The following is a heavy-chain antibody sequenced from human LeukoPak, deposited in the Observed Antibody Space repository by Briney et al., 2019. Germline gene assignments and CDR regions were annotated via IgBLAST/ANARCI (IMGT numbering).Heavy chain of an antibody. CDR3: ARDLYSGYDGDAFDI. CDR1: GFTFSSYA. V-gene: IGHV3-30-3*01. CDR2: ISYDGSNK. D-gene: IGHD5-12*01. Sequence: GGSLRLSCAASGFTFSSYAMHWVRQAPGKGLEWVAVISYDGSNKYYADSVKGRFTISRDNSKNTLYLQMNSLRAEDTAVYYCARDLYSGYDGDAFDIWGQGTMVTVSS. J-gene: IGHJ3*02.